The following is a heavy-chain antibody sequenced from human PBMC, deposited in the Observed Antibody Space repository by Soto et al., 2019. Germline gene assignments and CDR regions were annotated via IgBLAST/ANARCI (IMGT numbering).Heavy chain of an antibody. V-gene: IGHV4-59*08. CDR3: ARRYGDYFDY. CDR2: IYYSGST. Sequence: SETLSLTCTVSGGSISSYYWSWIRRPPGKGLEWIGYIYYSGSTNYNPSLKSRVTISVDTSKNQFSLKLSSVTAADTAVYYCARRYGDYFDYWGQGTLVTVSS. CDR1: GGSISSYY. J-gene: IGHJ4*02. D-gene: IGHD4-17*01.